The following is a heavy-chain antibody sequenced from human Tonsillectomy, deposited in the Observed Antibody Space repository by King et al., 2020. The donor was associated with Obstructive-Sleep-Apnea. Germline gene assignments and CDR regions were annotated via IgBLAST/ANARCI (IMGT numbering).Heavy chain of an antibody. V-gene: IGHV3-30*04. CDR2: ISYDGNDK. Sequence: VQLVESGGGVVQPGRSLRLSCAASGFTLRTSAMHWVRQAPGKGLEWVAVISYDGNDKYYADSVQGRFTISRDNSRNRLFLQMNSLRAEDTAVYYCARAYYGDYLMFFGLDVWGRGTTVIVSS. D-gene: IGHD4-17*01. J-gene: IGHJ6*02. CDR1: GFTLRTSA. CDR3: ARAYYGDYLMFFGLDV.